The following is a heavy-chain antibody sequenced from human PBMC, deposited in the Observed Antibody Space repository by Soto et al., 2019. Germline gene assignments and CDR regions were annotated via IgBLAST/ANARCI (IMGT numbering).Heavy chain of an antibody. CDR2: INHSGST. V-gene: IGHV4-34*01. D-gene: IGHD6-13*01. CDR1: GGSFSGYY. J-gene: IGHJ4*02. CDR3: ARGSWIAAAGTKFDY. Sequence: PSETLSLTCAVYGGSFSGYYWSWIRQPPGKGLEWIGEINHSGSTNYNPSLKSRVTISVDTSKNQFSLKLSSVTAADTAVYYCARGSWIAAAGTKFDYWGQGTLVTVSS.